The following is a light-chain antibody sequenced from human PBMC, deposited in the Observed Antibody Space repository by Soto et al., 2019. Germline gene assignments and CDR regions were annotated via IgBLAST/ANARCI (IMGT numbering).Light chain of an antibody. J-gene: IGKJ1*01. CDR1: QSIINW. CDR2: KAS. V-gene: IGKV1-5*03. Sequence: DIQMTQSPSTLSASIGDRVTITCRASQSIINWLAWYQQKPGKAPKLLIYKASSLESGVPSRFSGSGSGTEFTLNISSLQPDDFATYYCQQYNSYRTFGQGTKVEIK. CDR3: QQYNSYRT.